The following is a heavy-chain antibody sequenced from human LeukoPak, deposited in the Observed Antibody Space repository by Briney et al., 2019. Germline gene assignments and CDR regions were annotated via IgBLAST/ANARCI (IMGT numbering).Heavy chain of an antibody. CDR3: ASEAHEYSSRWYPHHYYYGMDV. Sequence: GASVKVSCRASGYTFTGYYMHWVRRAPGQGLEWMGWINPNSGGTNYAQTFQGRVTMTRDTSISTDYMELSRLRSDEKAVYYCASEAHEYSSRWYPHHYYYGMDVWRQGPTVPVSS. CDR1: GYTFTGYY. J-gene: IGHJ6*02. CDR2: INPNSGGT. D-gene: IGHD6-13*01. V-gene: IGHV1-2*02.